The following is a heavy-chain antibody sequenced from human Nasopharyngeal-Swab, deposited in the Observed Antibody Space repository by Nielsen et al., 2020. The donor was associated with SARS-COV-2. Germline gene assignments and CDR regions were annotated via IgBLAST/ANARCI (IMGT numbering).Heavy chain of an antibody. CDR1: GFTFSSYS. CDR3: AKDRKGVAGPYYYYGMDV. Sequence: GESLKISCAASGFTFSSYSMNWVRQAPGKGLEWVSSISSSSSYIYYADSVKGRFTISRDNAKNSLYLQMNSLRAEDTAVYYCAKDRKGVAGPYYYYGMDVWGQGTTVTVSS. J-gene: IGHJ6*02. V-gene: IGHV3-21*01. CDR2: ISSSSSYI. D-gene: IGHD6-19*01.